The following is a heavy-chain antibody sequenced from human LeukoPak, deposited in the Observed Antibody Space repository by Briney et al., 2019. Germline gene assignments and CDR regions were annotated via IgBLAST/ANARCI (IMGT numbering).Heavy chain of an antibody. Sequence: GGSLRLSCAASGFTFSSYGMHWVRQAPGKGLEWVAVIPHDGSYKYYADSVKGRFTISRDNSKNTLYLQMNSLRVDDTAVYYCAKGGEEGYSSGFNYFGPWGQGTLVTVSS. J-gene: IGHJ5*02. CDR2: IPHDGSYK. D-gene: IGHD2-15*01. CDR1: GFTFSSYG. CDR3: AKGGEEGYSSGFNYFGP. V-gene: IGHV3-30*18.